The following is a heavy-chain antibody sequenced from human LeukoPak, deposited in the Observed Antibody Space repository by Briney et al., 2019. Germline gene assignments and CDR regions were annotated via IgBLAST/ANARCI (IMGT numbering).Heavy chain of an antibody. CDR1: GFTFSSYA. Sequence: GGSLRLSCAASGFTFSSYAMNWVRQAPGKGLEWVSAISGSGGSTYYADSVKGRFTISRDNSKNTLYLQMNSLRAEDTAVYYCAKGLKPAMASRSNYFDCWGQGTLVTVSS. J-gene: IGHJ4*02. V-gene: IGHV3-23*01. CDR2: ISGSGGST. CDR3: AKGLKPAMASRSNYFDC. D-gene: IGHD2-8*01.